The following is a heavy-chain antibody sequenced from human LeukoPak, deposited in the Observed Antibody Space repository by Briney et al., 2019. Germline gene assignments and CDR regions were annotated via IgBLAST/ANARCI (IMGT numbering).Heavy chain of an antibody. CDR1: GFTFSRYG. V-gene: IGHV3-30*02. D-gene: IGHD3-3*01. CDR3: AKAFGVVIFSADY. J-gene: IGHJ4*02. CDR2: IRYDGSNK. Sequence: GALELSCDAAGFTFSRYGMDWGRQGPGKGVGGVVFIRYDGSNKYYADSVKGRFTISRDNSKNTLYLQMNSLRAEDTAVYYCAKAFGVVIFSADYWGQGTLVTVSS.